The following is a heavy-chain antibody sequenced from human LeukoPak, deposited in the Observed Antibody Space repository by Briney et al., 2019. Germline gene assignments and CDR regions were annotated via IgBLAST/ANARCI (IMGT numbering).Heavy chain of an antibody. D-gene: IGHD6-6*01. V-gene: IGHV3-23*01. CDR2: ISGSGGST. J-gene: IGHJ1*01. CDR3: AKDVAARPSQIYFQH. CDR1: GFTFSSYA. Sequence: PGGSLRLSCAASGFTFSSYAMSWVRQAPGKGLEWVSAISGSGGSTYYADSVKGRFTISRDNSKNTLYLQMNSLRAEDTAVYYCAKDVAARPSQIYFQHWGQGTLVTVSS.